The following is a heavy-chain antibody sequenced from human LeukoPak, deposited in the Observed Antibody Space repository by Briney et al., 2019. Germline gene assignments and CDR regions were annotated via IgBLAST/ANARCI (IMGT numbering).Heavy chain of an antibody. J-gene: IGHJ6*02. CDR1: GGSIASSNYY. D-gene: IGHD3-10*01. V-gene: IGHV4-39*01. CDR3: ARVKWFGYGMDV. CDR2: IYYSGSS. Sequence: SETLSLTCTVSGGSIASSNYYWGWNRQPSGKGLEWIASIYYSGSSYYNPSLKSRVTISIAPSKNQFSLKLSSVTAADTAVYHCARVKWFGYGMDVSGQGTTVTVSS.